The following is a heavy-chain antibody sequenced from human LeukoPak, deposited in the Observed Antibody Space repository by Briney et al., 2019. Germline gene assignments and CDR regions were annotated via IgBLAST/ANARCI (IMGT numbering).Heavy chain of an antibody. CDR3: ARGTLNWVYFDY. V-gene: IGHV4-59*01. Sequence: PSETLSLTCTVSGGSISSYYWSWIRQPSGKGLEWIGYIYYSGSTNYNPSLKSRVTISVDTSKNQFSLKLSSVTAADTAVYYCARGTLNWVYFDYWGQGTLVTVSS. CDR2: IYYSGST. J-gene: IGHJ4*02. D-gene: IGHD7-27*01. CDR1: GGSISSYY.